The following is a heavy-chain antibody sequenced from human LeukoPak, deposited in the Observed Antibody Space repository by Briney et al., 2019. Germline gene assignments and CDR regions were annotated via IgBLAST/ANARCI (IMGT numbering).Heavy chain of an antibody. CDR2: ISAYNGNT. J-gene: IGHJ4*02. CDR3: ARETLYYDILTGYPDY. CDR1: GYTFTSYG. Sequence: ASVKVSCKASGYTFTSYGISWVRQAPGQGLEWMGWISAYNGNTNYAQKLQGRVTMTTDTSTSTAYMELRSLRSDDTAVCYCARETLYYDILTGYPDYWGQGTLVTVSS. D-gene: IGHD3-9*01. V-gene: IGHV1-18*04.